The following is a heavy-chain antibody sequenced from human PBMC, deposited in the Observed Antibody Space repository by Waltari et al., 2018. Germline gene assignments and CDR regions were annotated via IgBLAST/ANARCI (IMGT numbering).Heavy chain of an antibody. D-gene: IGHD1-26*01. CDR1: GGSISSYY. CDR3: ARDSGGSYGGDWFDP. V-gene: IGHV4-59*01. Sequence: QVQLQESGPGLVKPSETLSLTCTVSGGSISSYYWSWIRQPPGKGLEWIGYIYYSGSTNYNPSLKSRVTISVDTSKNQFSLKLSSVTAADTAVYYCARDSGGSYGGDWFDPWGQGTLVTVSS. J-gene: IGHJ5*02. CDR2: IYYSGST.